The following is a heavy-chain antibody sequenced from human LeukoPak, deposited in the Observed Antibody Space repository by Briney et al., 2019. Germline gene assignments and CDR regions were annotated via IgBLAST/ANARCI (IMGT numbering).Heavy chain of an antibody. CDR3: ARSLVVVAAKIYYYYGMDV. V-gene: IGHV3-21*01. D-gene: IGHD2-15*01. CDR2: ISSSSSYI. CDR1: GFTFSSYS. J-gene: IGHJ6*02. Sequence: GGSLRLSRAASGFTFSSYSMNWVRQAPGKGLEWVSSISSSSSYIYYADSVKGRFTISRGNAKNSLYLQMNSLRAEDTAVYYCARSLVVVAAKIYYYYGMDVWGQGTTVTVSS.